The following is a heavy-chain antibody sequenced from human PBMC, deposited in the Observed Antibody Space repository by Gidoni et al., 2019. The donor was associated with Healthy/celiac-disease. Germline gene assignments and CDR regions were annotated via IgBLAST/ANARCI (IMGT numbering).Heavy chain of an antibody. Sequence: QVQLQPWGAGLLKPSETLSLTCAVYGGSFSGYYWSWIRQPPGKGLEWIGEINHSGSTNYNPSLKSRVTISVDTSKNQFSLKLSSVTAADTAVYYCARADDHYYGMDVWGQGTTVTVSS. CDR1: GGSFSGYY. J-gene: IGHJ6*02. V-gene: IGHV4-34*01. CDR2: INHSGST. D-gene: IGHD1-1*01. CDR3: ARADDHYYGMDV.